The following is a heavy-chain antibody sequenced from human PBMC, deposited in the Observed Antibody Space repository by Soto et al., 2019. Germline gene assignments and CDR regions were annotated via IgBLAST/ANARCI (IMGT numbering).Heavy chain of an antibody. Sequence: PGESLKISCKGSGYSFTSYWIGWVRQMPGKGLEWMGIIYPGDSDTRYSPSSQGQVTISADKSISTAYLQWSSLKASDTAMYYCARGSSWTLDYYGMDVWGQGTTVTVSS. D-gene: IGHD6-13*01. CDR3: ARGSSWTLDYYGMDV. CDR1: GYSFTSYW. CDR2: IYPGDSDT. V-gene: IGHV5-51*01. J-gene: IGHJ6*02.